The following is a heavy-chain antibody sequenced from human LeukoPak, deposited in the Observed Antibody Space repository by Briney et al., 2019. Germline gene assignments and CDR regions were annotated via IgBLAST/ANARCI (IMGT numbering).Heavy chain of an antibody. CDR2: IYPGDSDT. CDR1: GYSFTSYW. D-gene: IGHD3-22*01. CDR3: ARHDEDTYYYDSSGYYPDY. Sequence: GESLKISCKGSGYSFTSYWIGWVRQMPGKGLEWMGFIYPGDSDTRYSPSFQGQVTISADKSISTAYLQWSSLKASDTAMYYCARHDEDTYYYDSSGYYPDYWGQGTLVTVSS. J-gene: IGHJ4*02. V-gene: IGHV5-51*01.